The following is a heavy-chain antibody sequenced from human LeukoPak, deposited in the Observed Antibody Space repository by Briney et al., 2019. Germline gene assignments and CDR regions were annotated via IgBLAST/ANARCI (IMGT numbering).Heavy chain of an antibody. CDR1: GFTFSSYA. V-gene: IGHV3-23*01. J-gene: IGHJ6*03. D-gene: IGHD6-13*01. CDR2: ISGSGGST. CDR3: AKVGSSSWYYYYYYMDV. Sequence: GGSLRLSCAASGFTFSSYAMSWVRQAPGKGLEWVSAISGSGGSTYYADSVKGRFTISRDNSKNTLYLQMNSLRAEDTAVYCCAKVGSSSWYYYYYYMDVWGKGTTVTVSS.